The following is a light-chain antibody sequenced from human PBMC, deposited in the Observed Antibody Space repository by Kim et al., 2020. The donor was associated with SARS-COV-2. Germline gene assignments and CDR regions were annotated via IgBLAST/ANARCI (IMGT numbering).Light chain of an antibody. CDR2: DAS. Sequence: ESVLTQSPVTLSLSPGERATLSCRASQSVSSYLAWYQQRPGQAPRLLIYDASNRATGIPARFSGSGSGTDFTLTISSLEPEDFAVYYCQQRLHWPLTFGGGTKVDIK. J-gene: IGKJ4*01. V-gene: IGKV3-11*01. CDR3: QQRLHWPLT. CDR1: QSVSSY.